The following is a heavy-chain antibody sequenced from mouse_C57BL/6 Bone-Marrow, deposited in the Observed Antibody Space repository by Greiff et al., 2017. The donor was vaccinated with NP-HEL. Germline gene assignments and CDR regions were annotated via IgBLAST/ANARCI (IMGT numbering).Heavy chain of an antibody. Sequence: QVQLQQPGAELVKPGASVKLSCKASGYTFTSYWMQWVKQRPGQGLEWIGEIDPTDSYTNYNHKFKGKATLTVDKSSSTAYMQLSSLTSEDSAVYYCTTVVATDLDYWGQGTTLTVSS. D-gene: IGHD1-1*01. J-gene: IGHJ2*01. CDR2: IDPTDSYT. CDR1: GYTFTSYW. CDR3: TTVVATDLDY. V-gene: IGHV1-50*01.